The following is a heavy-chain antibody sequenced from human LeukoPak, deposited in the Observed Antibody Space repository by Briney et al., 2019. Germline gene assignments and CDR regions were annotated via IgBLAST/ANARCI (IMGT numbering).Heavy chain of an antibody. CDR2: IKSKTDGGTT. D-gene: IGHD2-2*01. CDR3: TTSLGYCSSTSCYGGRYYYYYGMDV. V-gene: IGHV3-15*01. CDR1: GFTFSNAL. J-gene: IGHJ6*02. Sequence: GGSLRLSCAASGFTFSNALMSWVCEAPGKGLEWVGRIKSKTDGGTTDYAAPVKGRFTISRDDSKNTLYLQMNSLKTEDTAVYYCTTSLGYCSSTSCYGGRYYYYYGMDVWGQGTTVTVSS.